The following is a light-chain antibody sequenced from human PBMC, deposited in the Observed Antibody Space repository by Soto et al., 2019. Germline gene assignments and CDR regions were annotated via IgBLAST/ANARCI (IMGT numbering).Light chain of an antibody. J-gene: IGKJ5*01. CDR2: GAS. Sequence: EVVLTQSPGTLSLSPGDRASLSCRASQNLSRYFLAWYQHKPGQAPRLLISGASRRATGIPARFSGSGSGTDFTLTISSLEPEDFAVYYCQQRSNWPITFGQGTRLEIK. V-gene: IGKV3-11*01. CDR3: QQRSNWPIT. CDR1: QNLSRY.